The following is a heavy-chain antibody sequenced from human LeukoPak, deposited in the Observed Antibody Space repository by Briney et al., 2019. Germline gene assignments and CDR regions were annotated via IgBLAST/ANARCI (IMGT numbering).Heavy chain of an antibody. Sequence: PSETLSLTCAVYSGSFSGYYWSWIRQPPGKGLEWIGEINHSGSTNYNPSLKSRVTISVDTSKNQFSLKLSSVTAADTAVYYCARASIAAAGPWGQRTLVTVSS. CDR2: INHSGST. J-gene: IGHJ5*02. CDR3: ARASIAAAGP. V-gene: IGHV4-34*01. D-gene: IGHD6-13*01. CDR1: SGSFSGYY.